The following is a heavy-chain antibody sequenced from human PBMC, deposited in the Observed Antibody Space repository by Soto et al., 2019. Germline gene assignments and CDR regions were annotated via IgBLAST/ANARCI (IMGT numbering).Heavy chain of an antibody. CDR1: GGSFSGYY. CDR2: INHSGST. CDR3: ARGPGYGGSYYYYYMDV. D-gene: IGHD5-12*01. J-gene: IGHJ6*03. Sequence: PSETLSLTCAVYGGSFSGYYWSWIRQPPGKGLEWIGEINHSGSTNYNPSLKSRVTISVDTSKNQFSLKLSSVTAADTAVYYCARGPGYGGSYYYYYMDVWGKGTTVTVSS. V-gene: IGHV4-34*01.